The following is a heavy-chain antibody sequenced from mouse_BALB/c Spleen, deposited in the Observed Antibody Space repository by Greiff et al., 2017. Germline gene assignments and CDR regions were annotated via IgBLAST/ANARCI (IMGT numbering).Heavy chain of an antibody. V-gene: IGHV5-6-5*01. Sequence: EVQRVESGGGLVKPGGSLKLSCAASGFTFSSYAMSWVRQTPEKRLEWVASISSGGSTYYPDSVKGRFTISRDNARNILYLQMSSLRSEDTAMYYCAREYFFTTVVYWYFDVWGAGTTVTVSS. CDR1: GFTFSSYA. CDR3: AREYFFTTVVYWYFDV. CDR2: ISSGGST. J-gene: IGHJ1*01. D-gene: IGHD1-1*01.